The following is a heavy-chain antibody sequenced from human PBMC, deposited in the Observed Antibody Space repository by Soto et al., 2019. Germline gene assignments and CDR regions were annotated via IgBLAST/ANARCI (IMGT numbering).Heavy chain of an antibody. Sequence: SETLSLTCSVSGGSLSDGDYFWSWIRQPPGKGLEWIGHIYHRGNTYTNPSLKSRLTMSVDTSKNQFSLNLNSVTAAGTAVYYCASGGRGSWRNFDYWGQGILVTVSS. CDR3: ASGGRGSWRNFDY. J-gene: IGHJ4*02. CDR2: IYHRGNT. D-gene: IGHD6-13*01. V-gene: IGHV4-30-4*01. CDR1: GGSLSDGDYF.